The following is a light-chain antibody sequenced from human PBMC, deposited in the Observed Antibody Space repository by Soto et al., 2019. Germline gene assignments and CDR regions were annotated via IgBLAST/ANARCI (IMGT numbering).Light chain of an antibody. CDR2: AAS. V-gene: IGKV1-9*01. CDR1: QDISDY. J-gene: IGKJ1*01. CDR3: QQLNSYPWT. Sequence: DIQMTQSPSSLSASVGDRVTITCRASQDISDYLAWYQQKPGQVPKLLIYAASTLQSGVPSRFSGSGSGTEFTLTISSLQPEDFATYYCQQLNSYPWTFGQGTKVEIK.